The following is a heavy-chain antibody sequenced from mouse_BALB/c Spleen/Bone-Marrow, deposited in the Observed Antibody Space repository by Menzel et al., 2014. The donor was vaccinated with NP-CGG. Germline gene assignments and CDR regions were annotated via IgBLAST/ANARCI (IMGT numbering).Heavy chain of an antibody. CDR2: ISNGGNYT. D-gene: IGHD1-1*02. V-gene: IGHV5-9-3*01. Sequence: EVNVVESGGGLVKPGGSLKLSCAASGFTFSSYGVSWVRQNPEKRLEWVATISNGGNYTYYPDSVKGRFTISSDNAKNTLYLQMSSLRSEDTAMYYCTRQRGDYAMDYWGQGTSVTVSS. J-gene: IGHJ4*01. CDR3: TRQRGDYAMDY. CDR1: GFTFSSYG.